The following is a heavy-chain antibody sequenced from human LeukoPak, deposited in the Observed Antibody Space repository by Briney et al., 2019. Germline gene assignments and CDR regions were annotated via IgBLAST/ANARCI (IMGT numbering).Heavy chain of an antibody. CDR3: ARGSGYSYGYSFDY. Sequence: SETLSLTCTVSGGSISSYYWSWIRQPPGKGLEWIGYIYYSGSTNYNPSLKSRVTISVDTSKNQFSLKLSSVTAADTAVYYCARGSGYSYGYSFDYWGQGTLVTVSS. CDR2: IYYSGST. D-gene: IGHD5-18*01. J-gene: IGHJ4*02. V-gene: IGHV4-59*01. CDR1: GGSISSYY.